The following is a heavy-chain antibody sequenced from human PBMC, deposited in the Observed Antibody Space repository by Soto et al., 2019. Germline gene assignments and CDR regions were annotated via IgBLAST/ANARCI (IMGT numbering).Heavy chain of an antibody. CDR3: ARGPSGDKVHY. Sequence: QVQLQESGPGLVEPSQTLSLTCTVSGGSIRSDDYCWSWIRQPPDKGLEWIGHIYTGGNTYSSPSCKSRITISVDTSETQFSLKLSSVTAADTAVYFCARGPSGDKVHYWGQGILVTVSS. D-gene: IGHD7-27*01. V-gene: IGHV4-30-4*01. CDR2: IYTGGNT. CDR1: GGSIRSDDYC. J-gene: IGHJ4*02.